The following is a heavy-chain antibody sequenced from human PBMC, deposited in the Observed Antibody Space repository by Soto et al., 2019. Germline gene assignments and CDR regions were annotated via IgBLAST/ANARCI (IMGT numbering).Heavy chain of an antibody. Sequence: QVQLVHSGPEVKKPGASAKVSCKASNYAFTYNAINWVRQAPGHGLEGMGWICPNSGSTNYAQDLQGRATMPTDSSPDTAYIELRSLRSDDTAIYYCATSSPGGVGQYVDAVDLWGQGTLVTVSS. D-gene: IGHD6-6*01. J-gene: IGHJ3*01. V-gene: IGHV1-18*01. CDR1: NYAFTYNA. CDR3: ATSSPGGVGQYVDAVDL. CDR2: ICPNSGST.